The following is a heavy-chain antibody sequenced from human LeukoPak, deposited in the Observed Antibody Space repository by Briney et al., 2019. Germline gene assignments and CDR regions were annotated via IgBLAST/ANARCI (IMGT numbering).Heavy chain of an antibody. D-gene: IGHD1-26*01. J-gene: IGHJ4*02. V-gene: IGHV3-33*01. CDR1: GFTFSSYG. CDR2: IWYDGSNK. Sequence: GGSLRLSCAASGFTFSSYGMHWVRQAPGKGLEWVAVIWYDGSNKYYADSVKGRFTISRDNSKNTLYLQMNSLRAEDTAVYYCARWGGGSYYDGKSGSEFDYWGQGTLVTVSS. CDR3: ARWGGGSYYDGKSGSEFDY.